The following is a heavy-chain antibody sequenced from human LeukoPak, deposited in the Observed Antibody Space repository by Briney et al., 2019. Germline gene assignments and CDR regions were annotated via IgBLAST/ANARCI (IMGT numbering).Heavy chain of an antibody. Sequence: SETLSLTCTVSGGSISSYYWSWIRQPPGKGLEWIGYIYYSGSTNYNPSLKSRVTISVDTYKNQFSLKLSSVTAADTAVYYCASLVLYFWSGSRGWFDPWGQGTLVTVSS. CDR1: GGSISSYY. D-gene: IGHD3-3*01. V-gene: IGHV4-59*08. CDR3: ASLVLYFWSGSRGWFDP. CDR2: IYYSGST. J-gene: IGHJ5*02.